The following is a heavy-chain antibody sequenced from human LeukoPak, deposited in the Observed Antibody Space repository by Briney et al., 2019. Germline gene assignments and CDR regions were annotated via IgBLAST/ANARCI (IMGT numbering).Heavy chain of an antibody. V-gene: IGHV3-21*04. CDR3: ARECGRDYDDRAFDI. CDR2: ISSSSSYI. Sequence: PGGSLRLSCAASGFTFSSYSMNWVRQAPGKGLEWVSSISSSSSYIYYADSLKGRFTISRDNSKNTLYLQMSSLTAEDTAVYYCARECGRDYDDRAFDIWGQGTMVTVSS. CDR1: GFTFSSYS. D-gene: IGHD3-22*01. J-gene: IGHJ3*02.